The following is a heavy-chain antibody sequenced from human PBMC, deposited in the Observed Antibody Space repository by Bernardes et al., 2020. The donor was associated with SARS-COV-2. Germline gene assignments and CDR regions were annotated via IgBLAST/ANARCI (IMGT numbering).Heavy chain of an antibody. Sequence: GGSLRLSCAASGFTFSNYAISWVRQAPGKGLEWVSSITGSGGKTYYADSVRGRFTISRDNSKNTLYLEMNSLGAEDTAVYYCAKTYGDYYYFDYWGQGTMVTVSS. CDR1: GFTFSNYA. D-gene: IGHD4-17*01. J-gene: IGHJ4*02. CDR2: ITGSGGKT. V-gene: IGHV3-23*01. CDR3: AKTYGDYYYFDY.